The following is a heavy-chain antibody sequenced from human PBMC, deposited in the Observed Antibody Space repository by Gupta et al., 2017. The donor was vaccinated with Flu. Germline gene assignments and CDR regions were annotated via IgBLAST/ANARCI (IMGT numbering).Heavy chain of an antibody. V-gene: IGHV3-48*03. CDR1: GFTFSFYE. J-gene: IGHJ4*02. Sequence: ELHLVESGGGLVPPGGSLRPSCAASGFTFSFYEFSWVRLAPGKGLEWVAYISRTAVTNYTDSVGGRFNISRDNSKNSVYLQMDNLRGEDTASYYCARGNWDSWGQGTQVTVSS. CDR2: ISRTAVT. D-gene: IGHD2/OR15-2a*01. CDR3: ARGNWDS.